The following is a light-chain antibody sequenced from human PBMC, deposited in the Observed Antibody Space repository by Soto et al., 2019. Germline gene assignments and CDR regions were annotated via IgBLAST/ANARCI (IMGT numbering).Light chain of an antibody. CDR3: RLFSRHSPPYV. CDR1: SSDVGGYNY. J-gene: IGLJ1*01. V-gene: IGLV2-14*01. Sequence: QSVLTQPASVSGSPGQSITISCTGTSSDVGGYNYVSLYQQHPGKAPKLMIYQVNYRPSGVSSRFSGSKSGNTASLTISWPQAEGEGEYLCRLFSRHSPPYVFGTGTKLTVL. CDR2: QVN.